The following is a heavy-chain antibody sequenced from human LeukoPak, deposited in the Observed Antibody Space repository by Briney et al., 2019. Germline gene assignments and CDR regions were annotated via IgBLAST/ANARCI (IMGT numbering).Heavy chain of an antibody. Sequence: GGSLRLSCAASGFIFSSYAMHWVRQAPGKGPEWVAIIWFDGSNTYYAESVEGRFTISRDNSKNTLYQQMNSLRAEDTAVYSCARGLGYSYGYGIDYWGQGTLVIASS. CDR1: GFIFSSYA. V-gene: IGHV3-33*01. CDR3: ARGLGYSYGYGIDY. D-gene: IGHD5-18*01. J-gene: IGHJ4*02. CDR2: IWFDGSNT.